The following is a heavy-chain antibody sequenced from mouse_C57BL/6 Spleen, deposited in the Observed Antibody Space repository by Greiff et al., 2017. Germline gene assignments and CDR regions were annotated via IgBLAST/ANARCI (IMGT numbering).Heavy chain of an antibody. CDR2: INPSSGYT. V-gene: IGHV1-4*01. J-gene: IGHJ2*01. Sequence: VQLQQSGAELARPGASVKMSCKASGYTFTSYTMHWVKQRPGQGLEWIGYINPSSGYTKYNQKFKDKATLTADKSSSTAYMQLSSLTSEDSAVYYRARSWDGYSPFDFWGQGTTLTVSS. CDR3: ARSWDGYSPFDF. D-gene: IGHD2-3*01. CDR1: GYTFTSYT.